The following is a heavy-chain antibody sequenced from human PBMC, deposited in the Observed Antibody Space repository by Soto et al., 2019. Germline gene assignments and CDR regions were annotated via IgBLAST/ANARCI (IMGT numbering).Heavy chain of an antibody. CDR1: GGSLRNSV. Sequence: QVQLVQSGAEVKKPGSSVKVSCTASGGSLRNSVISWVRQAPAQRLEWMGGVIPVLGTANYAQKFQGRVTMTADEATSTAYMDVSSLSPDYTAVYYCARLGHPGHWGPGTLVIVSS. V-gene: IGHV1-69*01. J-gene: IGHJ4*02. CDR2: VIPVLGTA. CDR3: ARLGHPGH.